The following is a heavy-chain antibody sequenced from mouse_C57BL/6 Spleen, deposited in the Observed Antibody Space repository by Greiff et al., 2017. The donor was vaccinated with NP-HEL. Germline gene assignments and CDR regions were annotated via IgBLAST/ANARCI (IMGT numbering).Heavy chain of an antibody. CDR1: GYAFSSSW. V-gene: IGHV1-82*01. J-gene: IGHJ1*03. D-gene: IGHD1-1*01. CDR3: ARGFIFLGFDV. CDR2: IYPGDGDT. Sequence: QVQLQQSGPELVKPGASVKISCKASGYAFSSSWMNWVKQRPGKGLEWIGRIYPGDGDTNYNGKFKGKATLTADKSSSTAYMQLSSLTSEDSAVYFCARGFIFLGFDVWGTGTTVTVSS.